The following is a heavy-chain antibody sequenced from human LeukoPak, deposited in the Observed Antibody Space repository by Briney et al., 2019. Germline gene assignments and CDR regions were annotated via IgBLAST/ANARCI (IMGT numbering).Heavy chain of an antibody. Sequence: SETLSLTCTVSGGSTSSGSYYWSWIRQPAGKGLEWIGRIYTSGSTNYNPSLKSRVTISVDTSKNQFSLKLSSVTAADTAVYYCARVPTIAVAVVEAFDIWGQGTMVTVSS. D-gene: IGHD6-19*01. J-gene: IGHJ3*02. V-gene: IGHV4-61*02. CDR1: GGSTSSGSYY. CDR2: IYTSGST. CDR3: ARVPTIAVAVVEAFDI.